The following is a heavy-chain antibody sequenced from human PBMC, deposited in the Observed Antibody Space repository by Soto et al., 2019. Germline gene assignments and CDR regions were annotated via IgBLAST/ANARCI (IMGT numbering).Heavy chain of an antibody. CDR3: ARGEKERGISGYYYMDV. CDR2: INHSGST. CDR1: GGSFSGYY. V-gene: IGHV4-34*01. D-gene: IGHD1-1*01. Sequence: SETLSLTCAVYGGSFSGYYWSWIRQPPGKGLEWIGEINHSGSTNYNPSLKSRVTISVDTSKNQFSLKLSSVTAADTAVYYCARGEKERGISGYYYMDVWGKGTTVTVSS. J-gene: IGHJ6*03.